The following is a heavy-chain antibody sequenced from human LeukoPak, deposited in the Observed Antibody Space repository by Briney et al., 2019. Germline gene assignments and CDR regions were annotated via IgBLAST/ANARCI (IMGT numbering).Heavy chain of an antibody. V-gene: IGHV3-30*02. J-gene: IGHJ4*02. CDR2: IRYDGSNK. D-gene: IGHD1-26*01. Sequence: GGSLRLSCAASGFTFSSYGMHWVRQAPGKGLEWVAFIRYDGSNKYYADSVKGRFTISRDNSKNTLYLQMNSLRAEDTAVYYCAKGKEWELPDYFDYWGQGTLVTVSS. CDR3: AKGKEWELPDYFDY. CDR1: GFTFSSYG.